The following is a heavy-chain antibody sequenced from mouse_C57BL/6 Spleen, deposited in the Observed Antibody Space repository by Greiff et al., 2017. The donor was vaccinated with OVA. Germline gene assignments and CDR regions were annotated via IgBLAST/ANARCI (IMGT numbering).Heavy chain of an antibody. CDR1: GFTFSDYG. Sequence: DVKLVESGGGLVKPGGSLKLSCAASGFTFSDYGMHWVRQAPEKGLEWVAYISSGSSTIYYADTVKGRFTISRDNAKNTLFLQMTSLRSEDTAMYYCARTAQAPMDYWGQGTSVTVSS. CDR3: ARTAQAPMDY. CDR2: ISSGSSTI. D-gene: IGHD3-2*02. J-gene: IGHJ4*01. V-gene: IGHV5-17*01.